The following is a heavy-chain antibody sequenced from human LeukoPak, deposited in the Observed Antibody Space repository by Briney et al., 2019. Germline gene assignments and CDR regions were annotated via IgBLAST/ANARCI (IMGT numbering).Heavy chain of an antibody. Sequence: PGGSLRLSCVGSGFTFGDYGMSWVRQAPGKGLEWVSAISGSGGSTYYADSVKGQFTISRDNSKNTLYLQMNSLRAEDTAVYYCAKDHSGSYYYAFDIWGQGTMVTVSS. CDR1: GFTFGDYG. D-gene: IGHD1-26*01. J-gene: IGHJ3*02. CDR3: AKDHSGSYYYAFDI. CDR2: ISGSGGST. V-gene: IGHV3-23*01.